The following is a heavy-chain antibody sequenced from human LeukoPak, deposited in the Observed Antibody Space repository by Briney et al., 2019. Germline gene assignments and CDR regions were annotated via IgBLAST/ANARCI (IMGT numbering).Heavy chain of an antibody. CDR3: APTSVSYFDY. CDR2: INPDGGGT. V-gene: IGHV1-2*02. Sequence: ASVKVSCKASGYTFTGYYIHWVRQAPGQGLEWMGWINPDGGGTNYAQKFQGRVTMTRDTSISTAYMELSSLRSDDTAVYFCAPTSVSYFDYWGQGTLVTVSS. CDR1: GYTFTGYY. D-gene: IGHD2-2*01. J-gene: IGHJ4*02.